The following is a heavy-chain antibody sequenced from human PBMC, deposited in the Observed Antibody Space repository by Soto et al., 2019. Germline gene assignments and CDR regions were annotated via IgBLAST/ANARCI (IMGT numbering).Heavy chain of an antibody. CDR3: ARGGGTTGFGYGMDV. J-gene: IGHJ6*02. Sequence: GASVKVSGKASGYTFTSYYMHWVRQAPGQGLEWMGIINPSGGSTSYAQKFQGRVTMTRDTSTSTVYMELSSLRSEDTAVYYCARGGGTTGFGYGMDVWGQGTTVTVSS. CDR2: INPSGGST. CDR1: GYTFTSYY. V-gene: IGHV1-46*01. D-gene: IGHD4-17*01.